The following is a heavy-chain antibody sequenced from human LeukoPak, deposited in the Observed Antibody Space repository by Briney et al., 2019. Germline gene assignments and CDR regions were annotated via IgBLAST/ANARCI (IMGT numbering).Heavy chain of an antibody. V-gene: IGHV3-23*01. CDR3: VKRELYIVATT. D-gene: IGHD5-12*01. CDR1: GFPFSNSW. Sequence: PGGSLRLSCAVSGFPFSNSWMYWVRQAPGKGLEWVSAISPGGSPYYADSVKGRFTISRDNSKNTLYLQMNSLRAEDTAVYYCVKRELYIVATTWGQGTLVTVSS. J-gene: IGHJ5*02. CDR2: ISPGGSP.